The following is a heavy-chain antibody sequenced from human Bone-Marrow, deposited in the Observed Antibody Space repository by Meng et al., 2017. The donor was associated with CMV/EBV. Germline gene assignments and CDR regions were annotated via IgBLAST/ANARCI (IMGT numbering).Heavy chain of an antibody. D-gene: IGHD1-26*01. CDR2: IYTDDIKT. Sequence: GESLKISCAASGFTFIKYAMSWVRQAPGKGLEWVSVIYTDDIKTYYADSVKGRFTISRDHSKNTLYLQMNSLRAEDTAVYYCARGPSGGGSYYDYRGQGTLVTVSS. CDR3: ARGPSGGGSYYDY. J-gene: IGHJ4*03. V-gene: IGHV3-23*03. CDR1: GFTFIKYA.